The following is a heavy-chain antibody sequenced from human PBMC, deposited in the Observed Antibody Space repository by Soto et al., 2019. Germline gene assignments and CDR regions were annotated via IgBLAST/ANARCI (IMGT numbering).Heavy chain of an antibody. CDR2: VYYTGTT. CDR3: ARLGDYYQTFDY. Sequence: PSETLSLTCSVSGSPISSYYWSWFRQPPGQGLEWLGYVYYTGTTTYTPSLKSRLTISLDMSKTQFSLKLGSVTAADTAVYYCARLGDYYQTFDYWGQGALVTVSS. D-gene: IGHD3-22*01. J-gene: IGHJ4*01. V-gene: IGHV4-59*08. CDR1: GSPISSYY.